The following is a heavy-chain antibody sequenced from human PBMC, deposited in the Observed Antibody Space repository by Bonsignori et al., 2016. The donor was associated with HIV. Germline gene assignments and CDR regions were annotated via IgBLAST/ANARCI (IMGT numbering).Heavy chain of an antibody. CDR1: GFTFSSYW. D-gene: IGHD2-8*01. CDR2: IKQDGSEK. CDR3: ARDHVWRDYYMDV. V-gene: IGHV3-7*01. Sequence: GGSLRLSCAASGFTFSSYWMSWVRQAPGKGLEWVANIKQDGSEKYYVDSVKGRFTISRDNAKNSLYLQMNSLRAEDTAVYYCARDHVWRDYYMDVWGKGTTVTVSS. J-gene: IGHJ6*03.